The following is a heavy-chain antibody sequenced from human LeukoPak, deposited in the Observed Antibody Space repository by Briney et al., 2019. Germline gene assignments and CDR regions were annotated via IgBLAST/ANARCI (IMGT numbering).Heavy chain of an antibody. J-gene: IGHJ4*02. CDR1: GGTFSSYA. CDR3: ARWGTDYYDSSAYFDY. V-gene: IGHV1-69*13. CDR2: IIPIFGTA. Sequence: ASVEVSCKASGGTFSSYAISWVRQAPGQGLEWVGGIIPIFGTANYAQKFQGRVTITADESTSTAYMELSSLRSEDTAVYYCARWGTDYYDSSAYFDYWGQGTLVTVSS. D-gene: IGHD3-22*01.